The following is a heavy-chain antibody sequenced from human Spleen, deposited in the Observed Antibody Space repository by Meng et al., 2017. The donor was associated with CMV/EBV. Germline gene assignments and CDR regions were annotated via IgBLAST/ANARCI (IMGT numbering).Heavy chain of an antibody. CDR1: GFSFSDCY. D-gene: IGHD3-3*01. CDR2: ISFTGNTV. CDR3: ARLNSYYDFWSGYSSY. Sequence: GESLKISCAASGFSFSDCYMGWIRQAPGKGLEWVSYISFTGNTVYYADSVEGRFTISRDNAKSSLYLQMNSLRAEDTVVYYCARLNSYYDFWSGYSSYWGQGTLVTVSS. V-gene: IGHV3-11*01. J-gene: IGHJ4*02.